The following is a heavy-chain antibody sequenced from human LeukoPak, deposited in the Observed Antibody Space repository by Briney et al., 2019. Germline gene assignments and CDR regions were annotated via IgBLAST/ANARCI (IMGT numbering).Heavy chain of an antibody. CDR3: AKAVGQWSFDL. V-gene: IGHV3-23*01. Sequence: GGSLTLSCAVYGLMFSTNDMSWVRQAPGKGLEWVSAISGSGDGTTYDDSVKGRFTISRANSKNTLYMQMNSLRAEDTAVYYCAKAVGQWSFDLWGRGALVTVSS. CDR2: ISGSGDGT. CDR1: GLMFSTND. J-gene: IGHJ2*01.